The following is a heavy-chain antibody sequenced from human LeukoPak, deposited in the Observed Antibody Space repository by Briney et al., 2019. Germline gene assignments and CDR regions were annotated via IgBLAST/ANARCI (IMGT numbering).Heavy chain of an antibody. D-gene: IGHD2-15*01. CDR3: AREIYCSGGSCYSSDY. Sequence: PGGSLRLSCAASGFTFSSYSMNWVRQAPGKGLEWVSSISSSSYIYYADSVKGRFTISRDNAKNSLYLQMNSLRAEDTAVYYCAREIYCSGGSCYSSDYWGQGTLVTVSS. CDR2: ISSSSYI. J-gene: IGHJ4*02. V-gene: IGHV3-21*01. CDR1: GFTFSSYS.